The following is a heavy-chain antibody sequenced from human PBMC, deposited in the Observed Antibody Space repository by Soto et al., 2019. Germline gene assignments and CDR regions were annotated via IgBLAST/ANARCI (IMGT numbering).Heavy chain of an antibody. V-gene: IGHV1-8*01. Sequence: QVQLVQSGAEVTKPGASVKVSCKASGYTFVNYEINWVRQATGQGLEWLGWMNPHSGDTFYAQNFQGRVTMTRNTSITTAYMELNSLKSEDTAGYYCARQQAMDYWGQGTLVTGSS. CDR3: ARQQAMDY. CDR1: GYTFVNYE. CDR2: MNPHSGDT. J-gene: IGHJ4*02.